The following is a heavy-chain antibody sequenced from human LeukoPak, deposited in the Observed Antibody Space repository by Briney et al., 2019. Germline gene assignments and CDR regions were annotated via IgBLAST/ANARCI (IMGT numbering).Heavy chain of an antibody. CDR1: GGSISSSSYY. CDR3: ASQIQHRITIFGVVILSYFDY. Sequence: SETLSLTCTASGGSISSSSYYWGWIRQPPGKGLEWIGSIYYSGSTYYNPSLKSRVTISVDTSKNQFSLKLSSVTAADTAVYYCASQIQHRITIFGVVILSYFDYWGQGTLVTVSS. CDR2: IYYSGST. V-gene: IGHV4-39*01. D-gene: IGHD3-3*01. J-gene: IGHJ4*02.